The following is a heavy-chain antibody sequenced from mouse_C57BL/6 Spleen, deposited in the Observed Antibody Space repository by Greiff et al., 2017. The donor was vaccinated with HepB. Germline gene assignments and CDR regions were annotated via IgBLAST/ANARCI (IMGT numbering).Heavy chain of an antibody. V-gene: IGHV1-54*01. Sequence: QVQLQQSGAELVRPGTSVKVSCKASGYAFTNYLIEWVKQRPGQGLEWIGVINPGSGGTNYNEKFKGKATLTADKSSSTAYMQLSSLTSEDSAVYFCARRRVGNYWYFDVWGTGTTVTVSS. CDR1: GYAFTNYL. CDR3: ARRRVGNYWYFDV. CDR2: INPGSGGT. J-gene: IGHJ1*03. D-gene: IGHD2-1*01.